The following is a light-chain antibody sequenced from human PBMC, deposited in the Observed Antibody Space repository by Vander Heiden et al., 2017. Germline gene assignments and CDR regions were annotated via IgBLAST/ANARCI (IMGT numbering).Light chain of an antibody. CDR3: QVWDTNSDHVV. J-gene: IGLJ2*01. CDR1: RIGSQS. Sequence: SYVLTQPPSVSVAPGHTARITCGGNRIGSQSVHWYQQKPGQAPVLVVFDDRDRPSGIPERFAGSNSGNTATLNISRVEGGDEADYYCQVWDTNSDHVVFGGGTKLTVL. CDR2: DDR. V-gene: IGLV3-21*02.